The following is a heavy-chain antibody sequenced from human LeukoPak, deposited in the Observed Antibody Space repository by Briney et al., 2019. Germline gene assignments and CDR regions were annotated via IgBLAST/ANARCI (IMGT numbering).Heavy chain of an antibody. V-gene: IGHV3-48*02. CDR1: GFTFSSNG. D-gene: IGHD5-12*01. J-gene: IGHJ4*02. CDR3: ARDGGYSGYVWDH. Sequence: GGSLRLSCAASGFTFSSNGMNWVRQAPGKGLEWVSYISATGGTIYYADSVKGRFTISRDNAKNSVYLQMNSLRDEDTAVYYCARDGGYSGYVWDHWGQGTLVTVSS. CDR2: ISATGGTI.